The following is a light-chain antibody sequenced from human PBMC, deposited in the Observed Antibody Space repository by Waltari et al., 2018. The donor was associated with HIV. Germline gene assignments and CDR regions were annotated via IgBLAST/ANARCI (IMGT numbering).Light chain of an antibody. Sequence: QSVLTQPPSVSGTPGQRVTISCTGSSSKIRAGCGGHWYQTLPGTAPKLLIYGNSNRPSGVPDRFSGSKSGTSASLAITGLQAEDEADYYCQSYDSSLSGSGVFGGGTKLSVL. CDR3: QSYDSSLSGSGV. J-gene: IGLJ3*02. V-gene: IGLV1-40*01. CDR2: GNS. CDR1: SSKIRAGCG.